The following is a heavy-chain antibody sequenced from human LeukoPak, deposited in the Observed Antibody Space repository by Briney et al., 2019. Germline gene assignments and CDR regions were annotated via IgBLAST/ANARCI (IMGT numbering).Heavy chain of an antibody. J-gene: IGHJ6*02. V-gene: IGHV4-34*01. Sequence: PSETLSLTCAVYGGSFSGYYWSWIRQPPGKGLEWIGEINHSGSTNYNPSLKSRVTISVDTSKNQFSLKLSSVTAADTAVYYCARLIAVAGMDVWGQGTTVTVSS. CDR2: INHSGST. CDR1: GGSFSGYY. CDR3: ARLIAVAGMDV. D-gene: IGHD6-19*01.